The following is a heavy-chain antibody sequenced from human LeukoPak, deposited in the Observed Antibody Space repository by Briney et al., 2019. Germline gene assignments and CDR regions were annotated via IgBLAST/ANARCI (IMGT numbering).Heavy chain of an antibody. Sequence: GGSLRLSCAASGFTFSSYSMNWFRQAPGKGLEWVSYISSGSSTIYYADSVKGRFTISRDNAKNSLYLQMNSLRAEDTAVYYCARAWSYTSGWYNYWGQGTLVTVSS. CDR2: ISSGSSTI. J-gene: IGHJ4*02. CDR1: GFTFSSYS. V-gene: IGHV3-48*01. CDR3: ARAWSYTSGWYNY. D-gene: IGHD6-19*01.